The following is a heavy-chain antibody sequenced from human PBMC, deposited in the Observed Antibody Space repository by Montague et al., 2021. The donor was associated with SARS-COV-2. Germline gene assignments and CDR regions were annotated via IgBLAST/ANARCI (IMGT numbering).Heavy chain of an antibody. Sequence: SETLSLTCSVSGGSLSTYYWSWIRQPPGKGLEWIGYIDDSGTTRYNPSLWSRATISLDLSKSQFSLDLNSVTAADTAVYYCARNAYNHYGLDVWGQGTTVTVSS. J-gene: IGHJ6*02. V-gene: IGHV4-59*08. CDR2: IDDSGTT. CDR1: GGSLSTYY. CDR3: ARNAYNHYGLDV.